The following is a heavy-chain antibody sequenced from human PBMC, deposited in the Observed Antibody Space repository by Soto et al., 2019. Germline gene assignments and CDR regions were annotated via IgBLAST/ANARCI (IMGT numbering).Heavy chain of an antibody. CDR3: ARDDRYCSGGSCLYYYYYMDV. D-gene: IGHD2-15*01. CDR1: GYTFTSYG. J-gene: IGHJ6*03. V-gene: IGHV1-3*01. Sequence: ASVKVSCKASGYTFTSYGISWVRQAPGQRLEWMGWINAGNGNTKYSQKFQGRVTITRDTSASTAYMELSSLRSEDTAVYYCARDDRYCSGGSCLYYYYYMDVWGKGTTVTVSS. CDR2: INAGNGNT.